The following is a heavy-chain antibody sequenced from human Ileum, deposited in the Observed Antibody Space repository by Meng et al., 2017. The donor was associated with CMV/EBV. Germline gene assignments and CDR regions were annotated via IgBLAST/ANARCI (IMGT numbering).Heavy chain of an antibody. Sequence: VASGLTFNDYAMSWVRQAPGKGLEWVSVVYSGGKSIYYADSVKGRFTVSRDTSKNTLYLQMNSLRAEDTAVYYCAKDSRDNWYYFDYWGQGTLVTVSS. CDR1: GLTFNDYA. V-gene: IGHV3-23*03. J-gene: IGHJ4*02. D-gene: IGHD1-1*01. CDR3: AKDSRDNWYYFDY. CDR2: VYSGGKSI.